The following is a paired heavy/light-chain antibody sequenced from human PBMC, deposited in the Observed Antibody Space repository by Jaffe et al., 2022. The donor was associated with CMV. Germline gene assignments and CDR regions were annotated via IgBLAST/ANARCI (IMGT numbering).Light chain of an antibody. J-gene: IGKJ2*01. CDR2: GAS. CDR3: QQYDNSPPMYT. CDR1: QSVGSRY. V-gene: IGKV3-20*01. Sequence: EIVLTQSPGTLSLSPGERATLSCRASQSVGSRYLAWYQQKPGQAPRLLIYGASNRATGIPDRFSGSGSGTDFTLTISRLEPEDFAVYYCQQYDNSPPMYTFGQGTKLEI.
Heavy chain of an antibody. CDR3: ARHISSSGSYLSFKYPQRGGYYFHYMDV. Sequence: EVQLVQSGAEVKKPGESLKISCKGSGYSFSSYWIGWVRQMPGKGLEWIGIIYPDDSDATYSPSFQGQVTISADKSTTTAYLQWSSLKASDTAIYYCARHISSSGSYLSFKYPQRGGYYFHYMDVWGTGTAVTVSS. D-gene: IGHD1-26*01. CDR2: IYPDDSDA. J-gene: IGHJ6*03. V-gene: IGHV5-51*01. CDR1: GYSFSSYW.